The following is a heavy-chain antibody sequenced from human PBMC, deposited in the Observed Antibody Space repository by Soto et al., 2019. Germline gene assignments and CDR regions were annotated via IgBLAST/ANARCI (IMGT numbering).Heavy chain of an antibody. J-gene: IGHJ5*02. D-gene: IGHD6-6*01. CDR1: GFNFGSFA. Sequence: GGSLRLSCAASGFNFGSFAMTWGRQAPGKGLQWGSAISGDVAATYYGDSVKGRFTISRDNSNNTLYLQMNNLTVDDTAIYFFEHTPRPPTPEPWGQGALLTASS. CDR3: EHTPRPPTPEP. V-gene: IGHV3-23*01. CDR2: ISGDVAAT.